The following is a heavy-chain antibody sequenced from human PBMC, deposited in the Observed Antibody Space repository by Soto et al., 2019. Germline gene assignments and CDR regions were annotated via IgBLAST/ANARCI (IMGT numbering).Heavy chain of an antibody. J-gene: IGHJ4*02. V-gene: IGHV4-30-4*01. CDR1: GDSFSSDDYY. CDR2: ISYRVDT. D-gene: IGHD2-21*02. Sequence: SETLSLTCTVSGDSFSSDDYYWSWIRQPPGKGLEWIGYISYRVDTYYSPSLKSRVTMSIDTSKNQFSLNVSSVTAAETAVYYCARVAGVAYCGGDCYHFDYWGQGTLVTVSS. CDR3: ARVAGVAYCGGDCYHFDY.